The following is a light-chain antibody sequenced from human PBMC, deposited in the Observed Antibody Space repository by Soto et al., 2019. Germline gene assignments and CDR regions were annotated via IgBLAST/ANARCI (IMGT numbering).Light chain of an antibody. J-gene: IGKJ1*01. Sequence: EIVMTQSPSTLSVSPGERATLSCRASQSVTSSLAWYQQKPGQAPRLLIFGASSRATGVPARFSGSGSGTEFTLTISSLQSEDFAVYYCQQYNNWPPCTFGQGTKVDIK. CDR3: QQYNNWPPCT. CDR1: QSVTSS. CDR2: GAS. V-gene: IGKV3-15*01.